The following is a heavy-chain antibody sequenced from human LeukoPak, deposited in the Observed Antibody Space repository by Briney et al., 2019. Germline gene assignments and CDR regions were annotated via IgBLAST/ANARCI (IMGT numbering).Heavy chain of an antibody. CDR1: GGSFSGYY. D-gene: IGHD3-22*01. V-gene: IGHV4-34*01. J-gene: IGHJ4*02. CDR2: IYHSGST. CDR3: ARGGGYDSSGYPDY. Sequence: SETLSLTCAVYGGSFSGYYWSWIRQPPGKGLEWIGYIYHSGSTYYNPSLKSRVTMSVDRSKNQFSLKLSSVTAADTAVYYCARGGGYDSSGYPDYWGQGTLVTVSS.